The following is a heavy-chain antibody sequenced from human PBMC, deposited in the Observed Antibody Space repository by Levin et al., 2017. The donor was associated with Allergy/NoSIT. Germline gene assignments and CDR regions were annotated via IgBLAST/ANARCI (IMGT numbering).Heavy chain of an antibody. J-gene: IGHJ4*02. D-gene: IGHD3-3*01. CDR2: IKTNADGGTI. V-gene: IGHV3-15*01. CDR3: NSGDFDVWSGYYSFEY. CDR1: GIPFTNAW. Sequence: LTCAASGIPFTNAWMNWVRQAPGKGLEWVGLIKTNADGGTIDYAAPVKGRFTISRDDSNNTLYLHMNSLITEDTAVYYCNSGDFDVWSGYYSFEYWGQGTLVTVSS.